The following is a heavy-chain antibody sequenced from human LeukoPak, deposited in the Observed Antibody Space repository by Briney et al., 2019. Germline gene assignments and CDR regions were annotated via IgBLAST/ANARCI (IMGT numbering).Heavy chain of an antibody. CDR2: IYHTGST. CDR3: AREDSGYDYSPFYY. V-gene: IGHV4-59*01. CDR1: GGSISNYY. D-gene: IGHD5-12*01. J-gene: IGHJ4*02. Sequence: SETLSLTCTVSGGSISNYYWSWIRQPPGKGLEWIGYIYHTGSTSYNPSLKSRVVMSVEPSQNQFSLKVRSVTAADTAVYYCAREDSGYDYSPFYYWGQGILVTVSS.